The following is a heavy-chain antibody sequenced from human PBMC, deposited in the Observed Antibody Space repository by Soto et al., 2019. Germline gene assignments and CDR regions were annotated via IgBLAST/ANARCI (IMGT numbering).Heavy chain of an antibody. CDR3: AKDQGSSWYEIDS. CDR1: GFTFSNYA. Sequence: EVQLLESGGGLVQPGGSLRLSCAASGFTFSNYAVTWVRQAPGKGLEWVSTISGSGGSTYYADSVKGRFTISRDNSNNTLYLQMNSLRAEDTAVYYCAKDQGSSWYEIDSWGQGTLVTVSS. CDR2: ISGSGGST. D-gene: IGHD6-13*01. V-gene: IGHV3-23*01. J-gene: IGHJ4*02.